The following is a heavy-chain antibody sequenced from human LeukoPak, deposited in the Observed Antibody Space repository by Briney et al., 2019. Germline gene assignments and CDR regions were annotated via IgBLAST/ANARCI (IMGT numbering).Heavy chain of an antibody. CDR2: INPSGGST. CDR3: ARDILPSYSGYDRTLPDY. D-gene: IGHD5-12*01. CDR1: GYTFTSCY. J-gene: IGHJ4*02. V-gene: IGHV1-46*01. Sequence: ASVKVCCKASGYTFTSCYMHWVRQAPGQGLGWMGIINPSGGSTSYAQKFQGRVTMTRDTSTSTVYMELSSLRSEDTAVYYCARDILPSYSGYDRTLPDYWGQGTLVTVSS.